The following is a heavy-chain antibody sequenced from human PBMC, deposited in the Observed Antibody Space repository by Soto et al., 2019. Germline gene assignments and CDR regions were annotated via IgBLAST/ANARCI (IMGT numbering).Heavy chain of an antibody. CDR2: IIPIFGTA. CDR3: ARAEPPTAAARHPSDH. J-gene: IGHJ1*01. Sequence: QVQLVQSGAEVKKPGSSVKVSCKASGGTFSSYAISWVRQAPGQGLEWMGGIIPIFGTANYAQKFQSRATITADESKSTAYMELSSLRSENTTIHHCARAEPPTAAARHPSDHCGQGTVVTV. D-gene: IGHD4-4*01. V-gene: IGHV1-69*01. CDR1: GGTFSSYA.